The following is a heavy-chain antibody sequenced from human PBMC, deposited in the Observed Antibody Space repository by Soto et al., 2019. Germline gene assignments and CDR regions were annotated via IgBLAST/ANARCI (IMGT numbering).Heavy chain of an antibody. D-gene: IGHD3-22*01. CDR3: ARAPGGDDSSGYYYFDAFDI. Sequence: ASVKVSCKASGGTFSSYAISWVRQAPGQGLEWMGGIIPIFGTANYAQKFQGRVTITADESTSTAYMELSSLRSEDTAVYYCARAPGGDDSSGYYYFDAFDIWGQGTMVTVSS. CDR1: GGTFSSYA. CDR2: IIPIFGTA. V-gene: IGHV1-69*13. J-gene: IGHJ3*02.